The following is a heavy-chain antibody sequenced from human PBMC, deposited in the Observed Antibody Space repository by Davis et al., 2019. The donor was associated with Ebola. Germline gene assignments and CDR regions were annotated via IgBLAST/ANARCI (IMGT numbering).Heavy chain of an antibody. CDR2: IYYSGST. J-gene: IGHJ4*02. CDR1: GGSFSGYY. Sequence: MPGGSLRLSCAVYGGSFSGYYWSWIRQPPGKGLEWIGSIYYSGSTYYNPSLKSRVTISVDTSKNQFSLKLSSVTAADTAVYYCARHPILYSGRRTGYFDYWGQGTLVTVSS. CDR3: ARHPILYSGRRTGYFDY. V-gene: IGHV4-34*01. D-gene: IGHD1-26*01.